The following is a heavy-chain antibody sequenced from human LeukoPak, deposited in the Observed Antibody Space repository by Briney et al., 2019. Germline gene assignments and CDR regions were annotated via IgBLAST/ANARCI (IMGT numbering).Heavy chain of an antibody. Sequence: SVKVSCKASGGTFTTYEINWVRQAPGQGLEWMGRIIPIFGTAKYAQKFQGRVTITADDSTTTSYMELSSLRPDDMAVYYCARIEGAYGDLVYWGQGTLVTVSS. CDR1: GGTFTTYE. CDR3: ARIEGAYGDLVY. V-gene: IGHV1-69*13. CDR2: IIPIFGTA. J-gene: IGHJ4*02. D-gene: IGHD3-10*01.